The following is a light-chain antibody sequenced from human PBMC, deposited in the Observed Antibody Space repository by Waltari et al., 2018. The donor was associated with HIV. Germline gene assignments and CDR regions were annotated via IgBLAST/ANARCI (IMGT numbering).Light chain of an antibody. J-gene: IGLJ2*01. Sequence: QSALTQPPSASGSLGQSVTISCTGTSSDVGGYNYVSWYQQYPGEAPKLIIYDVNKRPSGVPDRFSGSKSGHTASLTVSGLQGEDEAQYYCSAYAGSNNLVLFGGGTKLTVL. CDR3: SAYAGSNNLVL. V-gene: IGLV2-8*01. CDR2: DVN. CDR1: SSDVGGYNY.